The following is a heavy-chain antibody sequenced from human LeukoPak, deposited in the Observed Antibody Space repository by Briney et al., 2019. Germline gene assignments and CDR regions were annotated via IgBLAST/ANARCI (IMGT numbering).Heavy chain of an antibody. Sequence: ASVKVSCKASGYTFTSYGISGVRQAPGQGLEWMGWISAYNCNTNYAQKLQGRVTMTTDTSTSTAYMELRSLRSDDTAVYYCAISRIYYYDSSGYQDAFDIWGQGTMVTVSS. CDR3: AISRIYYYDSSGYQDAFDI. V-gene: IGHV1-18*01. CDR2: ISAYNCNT. D-gene: IGHD3-22*01. J-gene: IGHJ3*02. CDR1: GYTFTSYG.